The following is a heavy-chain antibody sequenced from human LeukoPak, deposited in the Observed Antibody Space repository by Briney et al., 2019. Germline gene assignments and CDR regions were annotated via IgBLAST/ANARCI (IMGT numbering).Heavy chain of an antibody. CDR2: ISSSSSTI. CDR3: ARAGRSYYDFWSAKIPFDY. V-gene: IGHV3-48*01. CDR1: GFTFSSYN. Sequence: PGGSLRLSCAASGFTFSSYNMNWVRQAPGKGLEWVSYISSSSSTIYYADSVKGRFTISRDNSKNTLYLQMNSLRAEDTAVYYCARAGRSYYDFWSAKIPFDYWGQGTLVTVSS. D-gene: IGHD3-3*01. J-gene: IGHJ4*02.